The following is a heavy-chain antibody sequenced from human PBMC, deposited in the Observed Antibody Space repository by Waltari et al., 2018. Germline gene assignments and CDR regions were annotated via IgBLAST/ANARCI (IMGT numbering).Heavy chain of an antibody. Sequence: EVQLLESGGGLVQPGGSMRLSCAASGFTFSSYAMRWVRQAPGKGLEWVSAISGSGGRTYYADSVKGRFTISRDNSKNTLYLQMNSLRAEDTAVYYCAISYDFWSGYSPDAFDIWGQGTMVTVSS. J-gene: IGHJ3*02. CDR2: ISGSGGRT. D-gene: IGHD3-3*01. CDR3: AISYDFWSGYSPDAFDI. V-gene: IGHV3-23*01. CDR1: GFTFSSYA.